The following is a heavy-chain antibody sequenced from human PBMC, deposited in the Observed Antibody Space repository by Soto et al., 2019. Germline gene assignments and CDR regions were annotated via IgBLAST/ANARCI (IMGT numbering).Heavy chain of an antibody. CDR3: ARLVTVAGNNWFDP. CDR1: GGSISSSSNH. V-gene: IGHV4-39*01. CDR2: IYYSENT. D-gene: IGHD6-19*01. Sequence: SETLSLTCTVSGGSISSSSNHWGWIRQPPGKGLEWIGNIYYSENTYYNPSLKSRVTISVDTSKNQFSLKLSSVTAADTAVYYCARLVTVAGNNWFDPWGQGTLVTVSS. J-gene: IGHJ5*02.